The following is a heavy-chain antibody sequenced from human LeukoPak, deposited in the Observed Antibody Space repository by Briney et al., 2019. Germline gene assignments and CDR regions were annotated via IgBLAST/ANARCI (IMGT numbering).Heavy chain of an antibody. CDR2: IYSNGNT. J-gene: IGHJ4*02. Sequence: NSSETLSLTCSVSGGSISSTGHYWGWIRQSPEKGLDWIGSIYSNGNTYYNPSVKSRVTMSVDTSKNQFSLKLTSMTAAETAVYYCARSDTVTTGYFDYWGQGALVTVSS. CDR1: GGSISSTGHY. D-gene: IGHD4-17*01. CDR3: ARSDTVTTGYFDY. V-gene: IGHV4-39*07.